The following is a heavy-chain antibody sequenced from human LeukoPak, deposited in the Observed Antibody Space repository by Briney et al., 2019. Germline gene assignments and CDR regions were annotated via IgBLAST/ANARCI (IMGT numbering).Heavy chain of an antibody. D-gene: IGHD3-22*01. V-gene: IGHV4-34*01. Sequence: SETLSLTCAVYGGSFSGYYWSWIRQPPGRGLEWIGEINHSGSTNYNPSLKSRVTISVDTSKKQFSLKLSSVTAADTAVYYCARHYYDSSGYYPLYFDYWGQGTLVTVSS. CDR3: ARHYYDSSGYYPLYFDY. J-gene: IGHJ4*02. CDR2: INHSGST. CDR1: GGSFSGYY.